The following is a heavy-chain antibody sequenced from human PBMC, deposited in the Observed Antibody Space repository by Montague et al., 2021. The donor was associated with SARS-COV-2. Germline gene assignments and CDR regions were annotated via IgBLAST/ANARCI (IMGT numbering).Heavy chain of an antibody. V-gene: IGHV4-39*07. CDR3: ARDTRMTMIVVVQGYGMDV. Sequence: SETLSLTCTVSGGPISSGGYYWSWIRQHPGKGLEWIGSIYYSGSTYYNPSLKSRVTISVDTSKNQFSLKLSPVTAADTAVYDCARDTRMTMIVVVQGYGMDVGGKGNTVTGSS. CDR1: GGPISSGGYY. J-gene: IGHJ6*04. CDR2: IYYSGST. D-gene: IGHD3-22*01.